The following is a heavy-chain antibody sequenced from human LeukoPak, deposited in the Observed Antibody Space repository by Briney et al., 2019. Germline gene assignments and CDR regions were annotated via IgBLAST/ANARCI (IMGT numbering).Heavy chain of an antibody. CDR1: GYTFTSYG. D-gene: IGHD1-26*01. CDR3: ARDSVVGANYFDY. V-gene: IGHV1-3*03. J-gene: IGHJ4*02. CDR2: INAGNGNT. Sequence: ASVKVSCKASGYTFTSYGISWVRQAPGQRLEWMGWINAGNGNTKYSQEFQGRVTITRDTSASTAYMELSSLRSEDMAVYYCARDSVVGANYFDYWGQGTLVTVSS.